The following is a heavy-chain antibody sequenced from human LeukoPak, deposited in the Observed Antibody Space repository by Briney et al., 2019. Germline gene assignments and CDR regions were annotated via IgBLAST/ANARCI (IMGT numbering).Heavy chain of an antibody. D-gene: IGHD2-15*01. CDR1: GDSVSSNSAA. CDR3: ARDVKGYCSGGSCPRAFDI. V-gene: IGHV6-1*01. J-gene: IGHJ3*02. CDR2: TYYRSKWYN. Sequence: SQTLSLTCAISGDSVSSNSAAWNWIRQSPSRGLEWLGRTYYRSKWYNDYAVSVKSRITINPDTSKNQFSLQLNSVTPEDTAVYYCARDVKGYCSGGSCPRAFDIWGQGTMVTVSS.